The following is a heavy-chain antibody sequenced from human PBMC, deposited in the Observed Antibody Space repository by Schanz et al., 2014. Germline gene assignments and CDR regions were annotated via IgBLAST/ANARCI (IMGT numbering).Heavy chain of an antibody. CDR3: ARSAGRDFWSGYYTRFDY. Sequence: QDQLLQSGAEVKRPGASVKVSCKASEYSFTSYSMHWVRQAPGQRLEWMGWINTGSGDTKYSQNFQGRVTMTTDTSTSTVYMELRSLRSDDTAVYYCARSAGRDFWSGYYTRFDYWGQGTLVTVSS. D-gene: IGHD3-3*01. CDR2: INTGSGDT. V-gene: IGHV1-3*04. CDR1: EYSFTSYS. J-gene: IGHJ4*02.